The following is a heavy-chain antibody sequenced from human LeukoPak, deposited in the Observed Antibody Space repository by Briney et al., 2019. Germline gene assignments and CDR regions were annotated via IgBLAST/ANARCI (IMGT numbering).Heavy chain of an antibody. CDR3: ARSGAGGYVDY. CDR1: GFSFSDYA. J-gene: IGHJ4*02. V-gene: IGHV3-30-3*01. CDR2: ISYDGSNK. Sequence: GGSLRLSCAASGFSFSDYAMHWVRQAPGKGLEWVALISYDGSNKYYADSVKGRFTISRDSSKNTLLLQMNSLRAEDTAVYYCARSGAGGYVDYWGQGTLVTVSS. D-gene: IGHD3-10*01.